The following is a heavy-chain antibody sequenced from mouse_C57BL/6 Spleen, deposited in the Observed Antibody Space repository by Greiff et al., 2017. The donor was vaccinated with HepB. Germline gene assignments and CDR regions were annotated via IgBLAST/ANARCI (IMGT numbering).Heavy chain of an antibody. D-gene: IGHD1-1*01. Sequence: EVKLVESGPELVKPGASVKISCKASGYSFTDYNMNWVKQSNGKSLEWIGVINPNYGTTSYNQKFKGKATLTVDQSSSTAYMQLNSLTSEDSAVYYCARYGSSYWYFDVWGTGTTVTVSS. CDR3: ARYGSSYWYFDV. CDR1: GYSFTDYN. CDR2: INPNYGTT. V-gene: IGHV1-39*01. J-gene: IGHJ1*03.